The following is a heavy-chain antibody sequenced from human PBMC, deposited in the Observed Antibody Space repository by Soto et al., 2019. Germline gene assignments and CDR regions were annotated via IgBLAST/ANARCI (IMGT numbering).Heavy chain of an antibody. CDR3: AFWAYCSGGSRYGANFDP. V-gene: IGHV1-18*01. J-gene: IGHJ5*02. Sequence: QVQLVQSGAEVKKPGASVKVSCKASGYTFTSYGISWVRQAPGQGLEWMGWISAYNGNTNYAQKLQGRVTMTTDTSTSTAYMELRSLRSADTAVYYCAFWAYCSGGSRYGANFDPWGQGTLVTVSS. CDR1: GYTFTSYG. CDR2: ISAYNGNT. D-gene: IGHD2-15*01.